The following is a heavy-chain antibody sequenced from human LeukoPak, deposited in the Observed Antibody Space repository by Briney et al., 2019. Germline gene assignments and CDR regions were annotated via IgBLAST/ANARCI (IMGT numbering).Heavy chain of an antibody. CDR2: IGIGSGTI. V-gene: IGHV3-48*01. CDR1: GFTFSDYS. CDR3: ARDHRWSFDY. Sequence: GRSLRLSCTASGFTFSDYSMNWVRQAPGKGLEWISYIGIGSGTINYAESVKGRFTISRDSAKNSLYLQMNSLRADDTAVYYCARDHRWSFDYWGQGTLVAVSS. D-gene: IGHD6-13*01. J-gene: IGHJ4*02.